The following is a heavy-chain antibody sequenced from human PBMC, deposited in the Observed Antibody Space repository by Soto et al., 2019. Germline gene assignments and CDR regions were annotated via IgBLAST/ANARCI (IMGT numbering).Heavy chain of an antibody. J-gene: IGHJ6*02. CDR1: GGSMSSGGYS. CDR2: IYHNGSP. CDR3: ARVPDV. V-gene: IGHV4-30-2*01. Sequence: QLQLQESGSGLVKPSQTLSLTCAVSGGSMSSGGYSWSWIRQPPGKGLEWIGYIYHNGSPYYNPSLESXXTISVDRSKNQFSLKLSSVTAADTAVYYCARVPDVWGQGTTVTVSS.